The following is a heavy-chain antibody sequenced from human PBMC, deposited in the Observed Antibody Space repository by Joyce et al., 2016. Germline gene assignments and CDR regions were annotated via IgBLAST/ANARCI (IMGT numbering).Heavy chain of an antibody. CDR3: ARSQCLAPLSY. CDR2: ITHSEAT. J-gene: IGHJ4*02. V-gene: IGHV4-34*01. CDR1: GGPFRGFF. Sequence: QVQLQQWGAGLLKPSETLSLTCAVSGGPFRGFFWTWIRQPPGKGLEWIGDITHSEATNYNSSLKSRITISIDTSKNQFSLKLNAITAADTATYVCARSQCLAPLSYCGQGTLVTVSS. D-gene: IGHD6-19*01.